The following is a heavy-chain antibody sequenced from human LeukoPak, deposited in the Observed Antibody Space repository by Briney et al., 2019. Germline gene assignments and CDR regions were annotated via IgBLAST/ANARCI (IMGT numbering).Heavy chain of an antibody. CDR3: AREGQLVGVASNYYYMDV. Sequence: HAGGSLRLSCAASGFTFSSYSMNWVRQAPGKGLEWVSYISSSSTIYYADSVKGRFTISRDNAKNSLYLQMNSLRAEDTAVYYCAREGQLVGVASNYYYMDVWGKGTTVTVSS. CDR2: ISSSSTI. J-gene: IGHJ6*03. CDR1: GFTFSSYS. D-gene: IGHD6-6*01. V-gene: IGHV3-48*01.